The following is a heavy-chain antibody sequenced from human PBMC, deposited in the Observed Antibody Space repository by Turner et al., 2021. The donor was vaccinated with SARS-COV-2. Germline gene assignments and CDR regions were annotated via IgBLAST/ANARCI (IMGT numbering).Heavy chain of an antibody. D-gene: IGHD2-2*02. CDR1: GGSISSRSYY. CDR3: AGEVVVPTTILGAVYGMDV. Sequence: QLQLQESGPGLVKPSETLSLTCTVSGGSISSRSYYWGWIRQPPGKGLEWIGSIYYSGRTYYNPSLKSRVTISVDTSKNQFSLKLSSVTAADTAVYYCAGEVVVPTTILGAVYGMDVWGQGTTVTVSS. CDR2: IYYSGRT. J-gene: IGHJ6*02. V-gene: IGHV4-39*01.